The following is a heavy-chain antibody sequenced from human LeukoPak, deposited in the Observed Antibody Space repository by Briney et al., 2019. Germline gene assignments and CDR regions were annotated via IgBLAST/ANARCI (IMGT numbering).Heavy chain of an antibody. V-gene: IGHV1-46*03. CDR3: ARGAVAGRRFDY. CDR2: VNPSGGST. CDR1: GYTFTSYY. D-gene: IGHD6-19*01. Sequence: APVKVSCKASGYTFTSYYMHWVRQAPGQGLEWMGIVNPSGGSTTYAQKFQGRVTMTRDTSTSTVYVDLSSLRSEDTAVYYCARGAVAGRRFDYWGQGTLVTVSS. J-gene: IGHJ4*02.